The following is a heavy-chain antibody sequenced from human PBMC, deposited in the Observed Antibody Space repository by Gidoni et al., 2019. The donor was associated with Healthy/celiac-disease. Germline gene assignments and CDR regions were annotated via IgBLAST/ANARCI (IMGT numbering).Heavy chain of an antibody. D-gene: IGHD1-26*01. V-gene: IGHV3-30*18. CDR1: GFTFSSYG. CDR3: AKDFGGSYDISYGMDV. Sequence: QVQLVESGGGVVQPGRSLRLSCAASGFTFSSYGRHWVRQAPGKGLEWVAVISYDGSNKYYADSVKGRFTISRDNSKNTLYLQMNSLRAEDTAVYYCAKDFGGSYDISYGMDVWGQGTTVTVSS. J-gene: IGHJ6*02. CDR2: ISYDGSNK.